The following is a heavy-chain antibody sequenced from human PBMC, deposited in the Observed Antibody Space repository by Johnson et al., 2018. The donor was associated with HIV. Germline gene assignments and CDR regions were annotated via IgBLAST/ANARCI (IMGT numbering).Heavy chain of an antibody. CDR3: ARRTVTALFDI. J-gene: IGHJ3*02. Sequence: VQLVESGGGVVQPGGSLRLSCAASGFTFSSYGMHWVRQAPGKVLEWLSFISSSGDIIRYADSVKGRFTISRDNAKNSLILQMNSLRDEDTAVYYCARRTVTALFDIWGQGTLVTVSS. D-gene: IGHD4-17*01. CDR2: ISSSGDII. CDR1: GFTFSSYG. V-gene: IGHV3-48*02.